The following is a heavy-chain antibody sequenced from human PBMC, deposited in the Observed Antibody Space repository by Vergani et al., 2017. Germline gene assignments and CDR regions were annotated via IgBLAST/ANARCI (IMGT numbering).Heavy chain of an antibody. Sequence: EVQLLESGGGLVQPGGSLRLSCAASGFTFSSYAMSWVRQAPGKGLEWVSAISGSGGSTYYADSVKGRFTISRDNSKNTLNLQMNSLRAEDTAVYYCAKDGFRFPYYFDYWGQGTLVTVSS. D-gene: IGHD2-21*01. CDR2: ISGSGGST. J-gene: IGHJ4*02. CDR1: GFTFSSYA. V-gene: IGHV3-23*01. CDR3: AKDGFRFPYYFDY.